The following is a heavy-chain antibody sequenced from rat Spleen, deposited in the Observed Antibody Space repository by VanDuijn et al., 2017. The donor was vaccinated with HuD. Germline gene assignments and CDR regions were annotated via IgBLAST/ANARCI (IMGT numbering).Heavy chain of an antibody. CDR2: ITNTGGSI. Sequence: EVQLVESGGGLVQPGRSLKLSCVASGFTFNNYWMTWIRQAPGKGLEWVASITNTGGSIYYPDSVKGRFTVSRDNAESTLNLQLNSLRSEDTATYYCTRDPAFSSFDYWGQGVMVTVSS. V-gene: IGHV5-31*01. CDR3: TRDPAFSSFDY. J-gene: IGHJ2*01. D-gene: IGHD1-2*01. CDR1: GFTFNNYW.